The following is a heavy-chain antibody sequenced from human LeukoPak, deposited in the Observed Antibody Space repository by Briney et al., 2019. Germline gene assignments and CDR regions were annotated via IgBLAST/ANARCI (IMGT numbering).Heavy chain of an antibody. CDR1: GYTFTGYY. D-gene: IGHD2-2*02. V-gene: IGHV1-2*02. J-gene: IGHJ3*02. CDR2: INPNSGGT. CDR3: ARNVQAAILDAFDI. Sequence: GASVKVSCKASGYTFTGYYTHWVRQAPGQGLEWMGWINPNSGGTNYAQKFQGRVTMTRDTSISTAYMELSRLRSDDTAVYYCARNVQAAILDAFDIWGQGTMVTVSS.